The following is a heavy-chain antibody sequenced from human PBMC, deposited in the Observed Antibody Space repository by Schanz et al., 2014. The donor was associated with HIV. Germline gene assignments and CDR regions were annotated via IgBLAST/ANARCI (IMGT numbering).Heavy chain of an antibody. V-gene: IGHV3-30*18. Sequence: QVHQVESGGGVAQPGRSLRLSCTASGFTFSSYGMHWVRQAPGKGLEWVAGISYDGSNKYYADSVKGRFTISRDNSKNTLYLQMNSLRAEDTAVYYCAKDPNDREKAFDYWGQGTLVTVSS. CDR1: GFTFSSYG. J-gene: IGHJ4*02. CDR2: ISYDGSNK. D-gene: IGHD3-22*01. CDR3: AKDPNDREKAFDY.